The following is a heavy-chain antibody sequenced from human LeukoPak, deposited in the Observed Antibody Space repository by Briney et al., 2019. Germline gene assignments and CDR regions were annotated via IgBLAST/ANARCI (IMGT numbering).Heavy chain of an antibody. CDR1: GFTFDDYA. CDR2: ISWNSGSI. Sequence: PGGSLRLSCAASGFTFDDYAMNWVRQAPGKGLEWVSGISWNSGSIGYADSVKGRFTISRDNAKNSLYLQMNSLRAEDTALYYCAKDFYYDSSGLFDYWGQGTLVTVSS. CDR3: AKDFYYDSSGLFDY. J-gene: IGHJ4*02. V-gene: IGHV3-9*01. D-gene: IGHD3-22*01.